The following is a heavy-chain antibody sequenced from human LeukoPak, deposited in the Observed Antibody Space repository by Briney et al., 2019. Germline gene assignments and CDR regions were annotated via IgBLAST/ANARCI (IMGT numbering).Heavy chain of an antibody. J-gene: IGHJ4*02. V-gene: IGHV4-4*07. CDR3: AASTEGLQVDY. CDR1: GGSISSYY. Sequence: PSETLSLTCTVSGGSISSYYWSWIRQPAGEXLEWIGRMYASGSTXYNPSLKSRVTMSGDTSKNQFSLKLSSVTAADTAVYYCAASTEGLQVDYWGQGTLVTVSS. D-gene: IGHD5-24*01. CDR2: MYASGST.